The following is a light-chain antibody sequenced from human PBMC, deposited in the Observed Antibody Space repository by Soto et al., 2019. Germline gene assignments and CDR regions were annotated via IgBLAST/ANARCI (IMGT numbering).Light chain of an antibody. V-gene: IGKV3-15*01. J-gene: IGKJ1*01. CDR2: GAS. CDR3: QQYDNWPWT. Sequence: EIVMTQSPDTLSVSPGERATLSCRASRSLSRNLAWYQQKPGQAPRLLIYGASRRATGFPARFSGSGSGTDFTLTISSLQSEDFAVYYCQQYDNWPWTFGQGTKVDIK. CDR1: RSLSRN.